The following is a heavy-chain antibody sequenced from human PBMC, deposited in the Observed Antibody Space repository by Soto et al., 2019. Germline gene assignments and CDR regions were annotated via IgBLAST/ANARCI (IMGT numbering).Heavy chain of an antibody. D-gene: IGHD3-10*01. V-gene: IGHV3-7*03. CDR3: ARYRALDH. CDR1: GFILRNDW. J-gene: IGHJ5*02. Sequence: PGGSRRLSCADSGFILRNDWMSWVRQAPGMGLQWVASIKEDGSEKYYVDPVKGRFTISRENAKNSLYLKMISLRAEDTAVYYCARYRALDHWGQGILVTVSS. CDR2: IKEDGSEK.